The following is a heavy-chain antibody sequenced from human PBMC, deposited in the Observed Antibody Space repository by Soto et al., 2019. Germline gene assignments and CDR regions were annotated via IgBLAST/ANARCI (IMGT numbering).Heavy chain of an antibody. D-gene: IGHD6-19*01. Sequence: ASVQVSCKASGGTFSSYAISWVRQAPGQGLEWMGGIIPIFGTANYAQKFQGRVTITADESTSTAYMELSSLRSEDTAVYYCASPSGWNRRDFDYWGQGTLVTVSS. CDR1: GGTFSSYA. CDR3: ASPSGWNRRDFDY. J-gene: IGHJ4*02. V-gene: IGHV1-69*13. CDR2: IIPIFGTA.